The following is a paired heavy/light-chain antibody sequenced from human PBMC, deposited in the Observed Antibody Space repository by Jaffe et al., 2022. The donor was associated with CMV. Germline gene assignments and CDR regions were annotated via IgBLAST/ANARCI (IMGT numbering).Heavy chain of an antibody. CDR3: ARGKGFLEWLSTYYYYYYMDV. CDR2: INHSGST. D-gene: IGHD3-3*01. J-gene: IGHJ6*03. CDR1: GGSFSGYY. V-gene: IGHV4-34*01. Sequence: QVQLQQWGAGLLKPSETLSLTCAVYGGSFSGYYWSWIRQPPGKGLEWIGEINHSGSTNYNPSLKSRVTISVDTSKNQFSLKLSSVTAADTAVYYCARGKGFLEWLSTYYYYYYMDVWGKGTTVTVSS.
Light chain of an antibody. V-gene: IGLV3-19*01. J-gene: IGLJ2*01. CDR1: SLRSYY. CDR2: GKN. Sequence: SSELTQDPAVSVALGQTVRITCQGDSLRSYYASWYQQKPGQAPVLVIYGKNNRPSGIPDRFSGSSSGNTASLTITGAQAEDEADYYCNSRDSSGNHHVVFGGGTKLTVL. CDR3: NSRDSSGNHHVV.